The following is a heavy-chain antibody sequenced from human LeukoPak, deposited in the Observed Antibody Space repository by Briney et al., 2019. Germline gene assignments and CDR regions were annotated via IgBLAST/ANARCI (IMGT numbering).Heavy chain of an antibody. D-gene: IGHD2-21*02. CDR2: ISYGGNNK. CDR3: AKGCRNSDGYCWLIDY. V-gene: IGHV3-30*18. CDR1: GFTFSSDG. J-gene: IGHJ4*02. Sequence: GGSLRLSCAASGFTFSSDGMHWVRQAPGMGLEWLAVISYGGNNKNYADSVKGRFTISRDNSKNTLYLQMNSLRAEDTAVYYCAKGCRNSDGYCWLIDYWGQGTLVTVSS.